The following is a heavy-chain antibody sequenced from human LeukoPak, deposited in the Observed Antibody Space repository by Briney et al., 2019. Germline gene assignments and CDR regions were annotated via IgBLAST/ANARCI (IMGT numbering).Heavy chain of an antibody. CDR3: AAHHGELGYFDY. CDR2: IWYDGSNK. D-gene: IGHD1-26*01. CDR1: GFTFSSYG. V-gene: IGHV3-33*01. Sequence: GRSLRLSCAASGFTFSSYGMHWVRQAPGKGLEWVAVIWYDGSNKYYADSVKGRFTVSRDNSKNTLYLQMNSLRAEDTAVYYCAAHHGELGYFDYWGQGTLVTVSS. J-gene: IGHJ4*02.